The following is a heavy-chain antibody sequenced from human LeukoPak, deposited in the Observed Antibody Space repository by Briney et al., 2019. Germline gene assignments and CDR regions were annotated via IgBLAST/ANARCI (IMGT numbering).Heavy chain of an antibody. CDR3: ARHTYYDFWSGYPPHYFDY. D-gene: IGHD3-3*01. CDR2: FYYIWST. CDR1: CGSINSSSYY. Sequence: SETLSLPCTVSCGSINSSSYYWGWIRQPPGKGLEGVGRFYYIWSTYYNPPLKSRVTISVDTSKNQFSLKLSSVTAADTAVYYCARHTYYDFWSGYPPHYFDYWGQGTLVTVSS. J-gene: IGHJ4*02. V-gene: IGHV4-39*01.